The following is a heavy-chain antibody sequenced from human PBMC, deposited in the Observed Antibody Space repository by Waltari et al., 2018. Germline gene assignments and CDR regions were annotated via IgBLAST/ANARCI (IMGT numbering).Heavy chain of an antibody. Sequence: VQLVQSGAEVKKPGASVKVSCKASGYTLTSFDIYWVRQAAGQGLEGMGWMNPDSGNRGHAQKFQGRVTMTRDTSRSTAYMELSSLRSEDTAVYYCAREFYYSDAFTGVWGQGTLVTVSS. J-gene: IGHJ4*02. CDR2: MNPDSGNR. D-gene: IGHD4-17*01. CDR1: GYTLTSFD. V-gene: IGHV1-8*01. CDR3: AREFYYSDAFTGV.